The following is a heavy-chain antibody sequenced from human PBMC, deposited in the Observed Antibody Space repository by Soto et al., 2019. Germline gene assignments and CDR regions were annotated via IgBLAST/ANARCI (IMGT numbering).Heavy chain of an antibody. CDR3: ATSRYSSSWYGYYGMDV. Sequence: NPSETLSLTCTVSGGSISSGDYYWSWIRQPPGKGLEWIGYIYYSGSTYYNPSLKSRVTISVDTSKNQFSLKLSSVTAADTAVYYCATSRYSSSWYGYYGMDVWGQGTTVTVSS. CDR1: GGSISSGDYY. D-gene: IGHD6-13*01. CDR2: IYYSGST. J-gene: IGHJ6*02. V-gene: IGHV4-30-4*01.